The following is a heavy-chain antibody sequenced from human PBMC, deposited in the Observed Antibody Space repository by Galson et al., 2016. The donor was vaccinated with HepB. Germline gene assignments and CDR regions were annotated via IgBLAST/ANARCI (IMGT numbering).Heavy chain of an antibody. D-gene: IGHD6-19*01. V-gene: IGHV3-23*01. CDR2: IVGSGGDT. CDR3: AKRAYISSGWVDF. Sequence: SLRLSCAASGFPFSGYSMTWVRQAPGKGLEWVAAIVGSGGDTDYAGSVEGRFTISRDNSKNTLYLQMNSLRAEDTAVYYCAKRAYISSGWVDFWGQGTVVTVSS. CDR1: GFPFSGYS. J-gene: IGHJ5*01.